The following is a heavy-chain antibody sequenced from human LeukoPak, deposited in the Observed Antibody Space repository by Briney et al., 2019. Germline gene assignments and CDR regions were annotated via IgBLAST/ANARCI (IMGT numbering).Heavy chain of an antibody. Sequence: GGSLRLSCAASGFTVSSNYMSWVRQAPGKGLEWVSVIYSGGSTYYADSVKGRFTISRDNSKNTLYLQMNSLRAEDTAVYYCARDTYYDSIFDAFDIWGQGTMVTVSS. CDR3: ARDTYYDSIFDAFDI. CDR1: GFTVSSNY. CDR2: IYSGGST. J-gene: IGHJ3*02. V-gene: IGHV3-66*01. D-gene: IGHD3-22*01.